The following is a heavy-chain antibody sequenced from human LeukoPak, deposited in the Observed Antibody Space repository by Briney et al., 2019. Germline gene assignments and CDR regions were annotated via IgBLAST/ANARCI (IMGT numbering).Heavy chain of an antibody. Sequence: ASVKVSCKASGGTFSSYAISWVRQAPGQGLEWMGRIIPIFGTANYAQKFQGRVTITTDESTSTAYMELSSLRSEDTAVYYCARDSGRGYNYGYPLHFDYWGQGTLVTVSS. CDR2: IIPIFGTA. CDR3: ARDSGRGYNYGYPLHFDY. D-gene: IGHD5-18*01. V-gene: IGHV1-69*05. CDR1: GGTFSSYA. J-gene: IGHJ4*02.